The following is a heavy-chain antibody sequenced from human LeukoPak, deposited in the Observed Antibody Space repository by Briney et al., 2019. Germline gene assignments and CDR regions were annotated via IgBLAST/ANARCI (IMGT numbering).Heavy chain of an antibody. CDR1: GFTFSSYS. Sequence: GGSLRLSCAASGFTFSSYSMNWVRQAPGKGLEWVSYISSSSSTIYYADSVKGRFTISRDNAKNSLYLQMNSLRAEDTAVYYCARGESSGWSHWGQGTLVTVSS. J-gene: IGHJ4*02. CDR3: ARGESSGWSH. V-gene: IGHV3-48*04. CDR2: ISSSSSTI. D-gene: IGHD6-19*01.